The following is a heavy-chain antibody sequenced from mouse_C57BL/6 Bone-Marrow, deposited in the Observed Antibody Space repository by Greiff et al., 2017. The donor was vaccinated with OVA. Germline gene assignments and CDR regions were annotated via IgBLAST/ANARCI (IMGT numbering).Heavy chain of an antibody. Sequence: VQLQQSGAELVMPGASVKLSCKASGYTFTSYWMHWVKQRPGQGLEWIGEIDPSDSYTNYNQKFKGKSTLTVDKSSSTAYMQLSSLTSEDSAVYYWARRIYYIYWYFDVRGTGTTVTVSS. J-gene: IGHJ1*03. CDR3: ARRIYYIYWYFDV. CDR2: IDPSDSYT. V-gene: IGHV1-69*01. CDR1: GYTFTSYW. D-gene: IGHD2-1*01.